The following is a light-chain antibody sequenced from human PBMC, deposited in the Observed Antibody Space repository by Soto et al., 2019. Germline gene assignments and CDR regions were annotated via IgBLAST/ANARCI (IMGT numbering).Light chain of an antibody. CDR1: QSVSSN. CDR3: QHYNNWPPWT. V-gene: IGKV3D-15*03. CDR2: GAS. Sequence: EIVMTQSPATLSVSPGERATFSCRASQSVSSNLAWYQQKPGQALRLLIYGASIRATGIPARFSGSGSGTEFTLTISILQSEDFAIYYCQHYNNWPPWTFGQGTKVDIK. J-gene: IGKJ1*01.